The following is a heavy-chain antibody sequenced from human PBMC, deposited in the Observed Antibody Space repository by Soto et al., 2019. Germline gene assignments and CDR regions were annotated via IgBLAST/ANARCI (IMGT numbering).Heavy chain of an antibody. CDR3: TTIWFGEVAPPYWYFDL. Sequence: EVQLVESGGGLVKPGGSLRLSCAASGFTFSNAWMSWVRQAPGKGLECVGRIKSKTDGGTTDYAAPVKGRFTISRDDSKNTLYLQMNSLKTEDTAVYYCTTIWFGEVAPPYWYFDLWGRGTLVTVSS. J-gene: IGHJ2*01. V-gene: IGHV3-15*01. D-gene: IGHD3-10*01. CDR1: GFTFSNAW. CDR2: IKSKTDGGTT.